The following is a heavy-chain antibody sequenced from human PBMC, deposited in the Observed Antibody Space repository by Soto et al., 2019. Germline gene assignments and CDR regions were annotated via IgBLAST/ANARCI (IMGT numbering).Heavy chain of an antibody. CDR1: GYTFTGYY. J-gene: IGHJ6*03. CDR2: INPNSGGT. D-gene: IGHD3-10*01. V-gene: IGHV1-2*04. Sequence: ASVKVSCKASGYTFTGYYMHWVRQAPGQGLEWMGWINPNSGGTNYAQKFRGWVTMTRDTSISTAYMELSRLRSDDTAVYYCARGYNYYGSGSPRLYYMDVWGKGTTVTVSS. CDR3: ARGYNYYGSGSPRLYYMDV.